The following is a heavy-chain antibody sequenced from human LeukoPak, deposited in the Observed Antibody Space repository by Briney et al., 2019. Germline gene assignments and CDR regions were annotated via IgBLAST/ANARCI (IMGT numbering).Heavy chain of an antibody. D-gene: IGHD3-16*01. CDR1: GFTFSSHG. V-gene: IGHV3-30*03. CDR2: ISYDGSNK. CDR3: ARDRAAGAYPWYFDY. Sequence: PGGSLRLSCAASGFTFSSHGVNWVRQAPGKGLEWVAVISYDGSNKYYADSVKGRFTISRDNAKNSLYLQMNSLRAEDTAVYYCARDRAAGAYPWYFDYWGQGTLVTVSS. J-gene: IGHJ4*02.